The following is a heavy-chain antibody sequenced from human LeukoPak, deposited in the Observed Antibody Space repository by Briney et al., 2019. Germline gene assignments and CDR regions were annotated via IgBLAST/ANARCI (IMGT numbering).Heavy chain of an antibody. Sequence: PSETLSLTCSVSDESIRSHYWGWVRQPPGKGLEWLAYIHNSGITNYNPFLKSRVTISVDTPKNQFSLKLSSVTAADTAIYYCVAMFSSDYFDLWGQGILVPVSS. V-gene: IGHV4-59*03. CDR3: VAMFSSDYFDL. CDR1: DESIRSHY. CDR2: IHNSGIT. J-gene: IGHJ4*02. D-gene: IGHD3-22*01.